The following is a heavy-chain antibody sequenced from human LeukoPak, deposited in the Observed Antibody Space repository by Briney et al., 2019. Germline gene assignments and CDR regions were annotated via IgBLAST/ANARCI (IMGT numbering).Heavy chain of an antibody. CDR1: GFTFSSYG. CDR2: IWYGGSNK. Sequence: GGSLRLSCAASGFTFSSYGMHWVRQAPGKGLEWVAVIWYGGSNKYYADSVKGRFTISRDNSKNTLYLQMNSLRAEDTAVYYCAKDLYGVGAFDYWGQGTLVTVSS. V-gene: IGHV3-30*02. J-gene: IGHJ4*02. CDR3: AKDLYGVGAFDY. D-gene: IGHD1-26*01.